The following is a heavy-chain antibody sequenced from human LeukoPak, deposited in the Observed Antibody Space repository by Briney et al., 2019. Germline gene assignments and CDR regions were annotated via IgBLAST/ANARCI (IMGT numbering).Heavy chain of an antibody. D-gene: IGHD5-18*01. CDR2: IYSGGST. V-gene: IGHV3-53*01. J-gene: IGHJ4*02. CDR1: GFTVSSNY. CDR3: AKGVDTAMVVIFDY. Sequence: PGGSLRLSCAASGFTVSSNYMSWVRQAPGKGLEWVSVIYSGGSTYYADSVKGRFTISRDNSKNTLYLQMNSLRAVDTAVYYCAKGVDTAMVVIFDYWGQGALVTVSS.